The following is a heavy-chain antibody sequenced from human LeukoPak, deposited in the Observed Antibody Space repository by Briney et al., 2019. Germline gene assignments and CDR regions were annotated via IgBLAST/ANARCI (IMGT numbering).Heavy chain of an antibody. J-gene: IGHJ4*02. CDR3: ARGRNDYGPPYFDY. CDR1: GYTFTSYG. V-gene: IGHV1-18*01. Sequence: ASVKVSCKASGYTFTSYGISRVRQAPGQGLEWMGWISAYNGNTNYAQKLQGRVTMTTDTSTSTAYMELRSLRSDDTAVYYCARGRNDYGPPYFDYWGQGTLVTVSS. D-gene: IGHD4-17*01. CDR2: ISAYNGNT.